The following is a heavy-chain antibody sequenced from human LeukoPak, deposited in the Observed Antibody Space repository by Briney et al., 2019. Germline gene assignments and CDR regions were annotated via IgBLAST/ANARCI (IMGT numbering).Heavy chain of an antibody. D-gene: IGHD6-19*01. CDR3: ARVSGWYGMDV. CDR1: GFXFSSYE. CDR2: ISSSGSTI. Sequence: GGSLRLSCGTSGFXFSSYEMNWVRQAPGKGLEWVSYISSSGSTIYYADSVKGRFTISRDNAKNSLYLQMNSLRAEDTAVYYCARVSGWYGMDVWGQGTAVTVSS. J-gene: IGHJ6*02. V-gene: IGHV3-48*03.